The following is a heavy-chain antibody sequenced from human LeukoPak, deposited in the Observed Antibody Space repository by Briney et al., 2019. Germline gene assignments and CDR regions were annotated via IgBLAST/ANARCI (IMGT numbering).Heavy chain of an antibody. CDR3: ARDGIIAAAGIDYFDY. V-gene: IGHV1-18*04. J-gene: IGHJ4*02. CDR1: GYTFTSYG. D-gene: IGHD6-13*01. Sequence: ASVKVSCKASGYTFTSYGISWVRQAPGQGLEWMGWISAYNGNTNYAQKLQGRVTMTTDTSTSTAYVELRSLRSDDTAVYYCARDGIIAAAGIDYFDYWGQGTLVTVSS. CDR2: ISAYNGNT.